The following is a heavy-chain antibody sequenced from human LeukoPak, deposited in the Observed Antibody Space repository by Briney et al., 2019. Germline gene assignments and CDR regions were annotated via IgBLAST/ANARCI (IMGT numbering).Heavy chain of an antibody. CDR2: IDYSGSA. CDR3: ARDAWNGNSPLDN. V-gene: IGHV4-59*02. CDR1: GGSVSSYY. D-gene: IGHD3-3*01. Sequence: PSETLSLTCTVSGGSVSSYYWSWIRQSPGKGLEWIGYIDYSGSAYCNPSFKSRVTISVDTAKSQFSLDLRSVTAADTAVYYCARDAWNGNSPLDNWGQGTLVTVSS. J-gene: IGHJ4*02.